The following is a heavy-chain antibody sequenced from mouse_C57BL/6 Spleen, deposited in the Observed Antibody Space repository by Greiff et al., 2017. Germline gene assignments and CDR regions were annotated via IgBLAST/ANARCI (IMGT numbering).Heavy chain of an antibody. CDR2: ISSGSSTI. Sequence: EVQVVESGGGLVKPGGSLKLSCAASGFTFSDYGMHWVRQAPEKGLEWVAYISSGSSTIYYADTVKGRFTISRDNAKNTLFLQMTSLRSEDTAMYYCARENWVGAMDYWGQGTSVTVSS. CDR1: GFTFSDYG. CDR3: ARENWVGAMDY. J-gene: IGHJ4*01. D-gene: IGHD4-1*01. V-gene: IGHV5-17*01.